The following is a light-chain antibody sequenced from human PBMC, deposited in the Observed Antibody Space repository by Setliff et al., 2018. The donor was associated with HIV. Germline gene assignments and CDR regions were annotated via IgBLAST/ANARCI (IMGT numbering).Light chain of an antibody. CDR1: SSDVGGYNY. CDR2: EVN. J-gene: IGLJ2*01. V-gene: IGLV2-11*01. CDR3: SSCSSSSTLV. Sequence: QSVLTQPRSVSGSPGQSVTISCTGTSSDVGGYNYVSWYQQYPGKAPKIMIYEVNKRPSGASNRFSGSKSGNTASLTISGLQAEDEADYYCSSCSSSSTLVFGGGTQLTVL.